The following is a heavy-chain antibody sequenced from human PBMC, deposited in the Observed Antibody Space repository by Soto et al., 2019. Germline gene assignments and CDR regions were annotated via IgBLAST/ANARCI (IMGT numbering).Heavy chain of an antibody. CDR2: IYTSGST. D-gene: IGHD6-13*01. V-gene: IGHV4-4*07. Sequence: SETLSLTCTVSGGSISRYYWSWIRQPAGKGLEWIGRIYTSGSTNYTPALKSRVTMSVDTSKNQFSLKLSSVTGADTAVYYCARGGAAAARGYYYYYGMDVWGQGTTVTVSS. CDR3: ARGGAAAARGYYYYYGMDV. J-gene: IGHJ6*02. CDR1: GGSISRYY.